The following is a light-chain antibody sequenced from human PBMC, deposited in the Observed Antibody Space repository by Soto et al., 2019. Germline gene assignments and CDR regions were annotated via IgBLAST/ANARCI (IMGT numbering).Light chain of an antibody. J-gene: IGLJ1*01. Sequence: QSVLAQPASVSGSPGQSITISCTGTSSDVGGYNYVSWYQHHPGKAPKLIIYDVSNRPSGVSNPLSGSKSGNTASLTISGLQPEDEADYYCSSYTTSNTRQIVFGTRTKVTVL. CDR3: SSYTTSNTRQIV. CDR2: DVS. V-gene: IGLV2-14*03. CDR1: SSDVGGYNY.